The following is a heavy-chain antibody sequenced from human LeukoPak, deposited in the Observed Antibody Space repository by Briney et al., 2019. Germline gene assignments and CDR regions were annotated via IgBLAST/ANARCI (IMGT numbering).Heavy chain of an antibody. CDR1: GFTFSSYG. V-gene: IGHV3-30*02. D-gene: IGHD2-2*01. Sequence: PGGSLRLSCAASGFTFSSYGMHWVRQAPGKGLEWVAFIRYDGSNKYYADSVKGRFTISRDNSKNTLYLQMNSLRAEDTAVYYCAKGTRDYDYWGQGTLVTVSS. CDR2: IRYDGSNK. J-gene: IGHJ4*02. CDR3: AKGTRDYDY.